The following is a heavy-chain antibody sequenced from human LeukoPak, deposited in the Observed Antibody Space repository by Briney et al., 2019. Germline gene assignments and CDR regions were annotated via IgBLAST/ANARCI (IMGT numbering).Heavy chain of an antibody. J-gene: IGHJ4*02. V-gene: IGHV3-23*01. CDR2: ISGSGSGT. Sequence: GGSLRLPCAASGFTFSSYAMSWVRQAPGKGLEWVSIISGSGSGTYYADSVKGRFTISRDNSKNRLYLQINSLRAEDTAVYYCAKVDNSYDYWGQGTLVTVSS. CDR3: AKVDNSYDY. D-gene: IGHD1-14*01. CDR1: GFTFSSYA.